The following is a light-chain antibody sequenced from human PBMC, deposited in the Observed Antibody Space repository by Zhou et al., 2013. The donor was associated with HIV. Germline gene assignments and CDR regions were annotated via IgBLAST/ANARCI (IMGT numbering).Light chain of an antibody. CDR1: QMINSNY. CDR2: GAS. J-gene: IGKJ3*01. CDR3: QQYGNSPRT. V-gene: IGKV3-20*01. Sequence: EIVLTQSPGALSLPPGERATLSCRASQMINSNYLAWYQHRPGQAPRLLIFGASNRAPGIPDRFSGSVSGTDFTLTITRLEAGDSAVYYCQQYGNSPRTFGPGTKVDIK.